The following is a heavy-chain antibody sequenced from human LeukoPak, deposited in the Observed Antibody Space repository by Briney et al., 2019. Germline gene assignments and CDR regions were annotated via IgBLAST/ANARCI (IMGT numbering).Heavy chain of an antibody. V-gene: IGHV3-48*01. CDR1: GFTFSSYD. CDR2: ISTISSTK. D-gene: IGHD5-18*01. J-gene: IGHJ3*02. CDR3: AKDSMGGYDYGWGVFDI. Sequence: GGSLRLSCAASGFTFSSYDMNWVRQAPGKGLEWVSYISTISSTKYYADSVKGRFTISRDNAKNSLYLQMNTLRADDTAVYYCAKDSMGGYDYGWGVFDIWGQGTLVTVSS.